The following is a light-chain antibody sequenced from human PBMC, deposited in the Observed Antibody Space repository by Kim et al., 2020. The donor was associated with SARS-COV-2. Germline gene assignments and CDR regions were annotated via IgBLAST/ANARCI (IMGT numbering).Light chain of an antibody. CDR3: GSKAGSNAFV. V-gene: IGLV2-8*01. J-gene: IGLJ1*01. CDR1: RSDVGDYYY. Sequence: QSALTQPPSASGSPGQSVTISCTGTRSDVGDYYYVSWYQQHPGKAPKLVIYEVTKRPSGVPDRFSGSKSGNTASLTVSGLQPDDEAEYYCGSKAGSNAFVCGAGTKVTVL. CDR2: EVT.